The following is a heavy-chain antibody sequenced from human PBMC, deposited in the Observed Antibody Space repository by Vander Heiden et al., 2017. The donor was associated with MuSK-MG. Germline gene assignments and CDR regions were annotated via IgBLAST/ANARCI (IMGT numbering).Heavy chain of an antibody. J-gene: IGHJ4*02. CDR2: ISSSGDTT. D-gene: IGHD4-17*01. Sequence: EVQVLESGGGLVQPGGSLRLSCAASGFTFSTYAMSWVRQAPGKGLGWVSGISSSGDTTYYADSVNGRFTISRDNSYKILYLQMSSLRADDTAVYYCAKDGIPRRTSYGWGQGTLVTGSS. V-gene: IGHV3-23*01. CDR1: GFTFSTYA. CDR3: AKDGIPRRTSYG.